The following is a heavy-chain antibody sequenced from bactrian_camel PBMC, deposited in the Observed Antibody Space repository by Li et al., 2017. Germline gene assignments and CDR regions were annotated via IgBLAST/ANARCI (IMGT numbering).Heavy chain of an antibody. CDR2: IVANGVT. CDR1: GYTNSRNC. V-gene: IGHV3S1*01. CDR3: ATDSSLIAREGCTVLGEFLGS. J-gene: IGHJ4*01. Sequence: HVQLVESGGGSVQAGGSLRLSCVVSGYTNSRNCMGWFRQAPGKERERVAHIVANGVTLYAESVKGRFTISKDNGLNTFNLQMNNLKPEDTAMYFCATDSSLIAREGCTVLGEFLGSWGQGTQVTVS. D-gene: IGHD6*01.